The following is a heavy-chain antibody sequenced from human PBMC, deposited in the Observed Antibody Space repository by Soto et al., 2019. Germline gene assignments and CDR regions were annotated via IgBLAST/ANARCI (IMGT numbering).Heavy chain of an antibody. Sequence: QVQLVQSGAEVKKPGASVKVSCKASGYTFASYAISWMRQAPGQGLEWMGWISAYNGNTNYAQKLQGRVTMPQTTSSRTAYMELRSLRSDDTAVYYCARDPPPPDYWGQGTLVTVSS. CDR1: GYTFASYA. CDR3: ARDPPPPDY. V-gene: IGHV1-18*01. CDR2: ISAYNGNT. J-gene: IGHJ4*02.